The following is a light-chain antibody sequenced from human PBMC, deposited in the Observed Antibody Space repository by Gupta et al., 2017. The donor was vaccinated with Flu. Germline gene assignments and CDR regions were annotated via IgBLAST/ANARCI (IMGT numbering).Light chain of an antibody. CDR1: SSNIGDNP. J-gene: IGLJ3*02. CDR2: GNN. V-gene: IGLV1-44*01. Sequence: QSVLTQAPSVSGTPGQRVTISCSGSSSNIGDNPVSWYQHLPGAAPKLLIYGNNQRASGVPDRFSGSKSGTSASLAVGGLQSGDEANFYCAAWDDSLNGWVFGGGTKLTV. CDR3: AAWDDSLNGWV.